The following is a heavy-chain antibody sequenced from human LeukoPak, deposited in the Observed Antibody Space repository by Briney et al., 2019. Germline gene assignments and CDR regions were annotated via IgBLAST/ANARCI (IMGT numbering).Heavy chain of an antibody. CDR2: IYYRGSS. V-gene: IGHV4-39*01. J-gene: IGHJ4*02. D-gene: IGHD6-6*01. CDR1: GDSISNRNYY. Sequence: SETLSLTCTVSGDSISNRNYYWGWIRQPPGKGLAWIGSIYYRGSSYYNPSLRSRVTIYVDTSKNQLSLKLSFVTAADTAVYYCARLGLVGPYSSSAYYFDYWGQGALVTVSS. CDR3: ARLGLVGPYSSSAYYFDY.